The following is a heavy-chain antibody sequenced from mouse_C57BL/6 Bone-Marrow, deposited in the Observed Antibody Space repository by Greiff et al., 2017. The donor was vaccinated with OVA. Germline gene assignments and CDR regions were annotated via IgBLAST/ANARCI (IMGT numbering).Heavy chain of an antibody. V-gene: IGHV14-1*01. Sequence: EVKLMESGAELVRPGASVKLSCTASGFNIKDYYMHWVKQRPEQGLEWIGRIDPEDGDTEYAPKFQGKATMTADTSSNTAYLQLSSLTSEDTAVYYCTFTTVVAPYAMDYWGQGTSVTVSS. CDR1: GFNIKDYY. CDR2: IDPEDGDT. CDR3: TFTTVVAPYAMDY. J-gene: IGHJ4*01. D-gene: IGHD1-1*01.